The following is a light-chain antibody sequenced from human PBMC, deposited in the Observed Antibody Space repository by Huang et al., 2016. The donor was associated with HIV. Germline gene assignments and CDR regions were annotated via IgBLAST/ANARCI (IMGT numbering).Light chain of an antibody. J-gene: IGKJ2*01. CDR1: QNITSD. CDR2: GVS. V-gene: IGKV1-39*01. CDR3: QQGYTSPYT. Sequence: DIQMTQSPSSLSASVGDRVTITCRPSQNITSDLNWYQHKRGKAQKLLIYGVSTLQSGVPARFAGGGSGTHFTLTISSLQSEDFATYYCQQGYTSPYTFGQGTKVEIK.